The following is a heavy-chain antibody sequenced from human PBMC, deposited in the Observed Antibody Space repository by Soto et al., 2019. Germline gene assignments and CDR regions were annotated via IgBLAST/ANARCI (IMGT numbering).Heavy chain of an antibody. V-gene: IGHV4-34*01. CDR2: INHSGST. Sequence: SETLSLTCAVYGGSFSGYYWSWIRQPPGKGLEWIGEINHSGSTNYNPSLKSRVTISVDTSKNQFSLKLSSVTAADTAVYYCAREQPGAASIYWGQGTLVTVSS. J-gene: IGHJ4*02. CDR3: AREQPGAASIY. D-gene: IGHD2-15*01. CDR1: GGSFSGYY.